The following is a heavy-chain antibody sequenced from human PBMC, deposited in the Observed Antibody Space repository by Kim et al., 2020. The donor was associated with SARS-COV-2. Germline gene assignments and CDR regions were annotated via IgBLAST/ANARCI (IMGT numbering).Heavy chain of an antibody. J-gene: IGHJ3*02. V-gene: IGHV3-23*01. D-gene: IGHD6-13*01. Sequence: GGSLRLSCAASGFTFSSYAMSWVRQAPGKGLAWVSAISGSGGSTYYADSVKGRFTISRDNSKNTLYLQMNSLRAEDTAVYYCAKGRAAAGTEVLDAFDIWGQGTMVTVSS. CDR1: GFTFSSYA. CDR2: ISGSGGST. CDR3: AKGRAAAGTEVLDAFDI.